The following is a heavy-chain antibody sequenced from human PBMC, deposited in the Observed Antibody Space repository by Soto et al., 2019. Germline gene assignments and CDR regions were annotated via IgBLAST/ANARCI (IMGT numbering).Heavy chain of an antibody. CDR2: IKVDGSEK. V-gene: IGHV3-7*03. D-gene: IGHD3-10*01. Sequence: EVQLVESGGGLVQPGGSLRLSCAASGFTFSRYWMTWVRQAPGKELEWVAHIKVDGSEKYYVDSVKGRFTISRDNAKKSLYLHMNSLRAEDTAVYYCARVGDGDACDIWGQGTMVTVSS. J-gene: IGHJ3*02. CDR3: ARVGDGDACDI. CDR1: GFTFSRYW.